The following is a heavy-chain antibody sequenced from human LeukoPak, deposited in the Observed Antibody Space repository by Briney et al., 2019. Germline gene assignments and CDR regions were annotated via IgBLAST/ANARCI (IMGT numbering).Heavy chain of an antibody. Sequence: SETLSLTCTVSGGSISSYYWSWIRQPPGKGLEWIGYIYYSGSTNYNPSPKSRVTISVDTSKNQFSLKLSSVTAADTAVYYCARVGYNYGDYYYYMDVWGKGTTVTVSS. D-gene: IGHD5-18*01. V-gene: IGHV4-59*01. CDR2: IYYSGST. CDR1: GGSISSYY. J-gene: IGHJ6*03. CDR3: ARVGYNYGDYYYYMDV.